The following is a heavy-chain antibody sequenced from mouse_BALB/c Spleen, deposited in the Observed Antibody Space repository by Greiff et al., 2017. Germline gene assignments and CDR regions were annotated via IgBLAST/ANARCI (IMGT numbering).Heavy chain of an antibody. D-gene: IGHD1-1*01. J-gene: IGHJ4*01. CDR3: ARASYYGGFYYAMDY. Sequence: EVMLVESGGGLVQPGGSRKLSCAASGFTFSSFGMHWVRQAPEKGLEWVAYISSGSSTIYYADTVKGRFTISRDNPKNTLFLQMTSLRSEDTAMYYCARASYYGGFYYAMDYWGQGTSVTVSS. CDR1: GFTFSSFG. CDR2: ISSGSSTI. V-gene: IGHV5-17*02.